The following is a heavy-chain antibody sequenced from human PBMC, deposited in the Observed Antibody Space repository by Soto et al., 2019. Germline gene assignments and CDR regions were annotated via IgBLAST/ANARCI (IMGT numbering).Heavy chain of an antibody. J-gene: IGHJ4*02. CDR3: AAGWGTLGSSTSLAGNY. Sequence: SVKVSCKASGFTFTSSAVQWVRQARGQRLEWIGWIVVGSGNTNYAQKFQERVTITRDMSTSTAYMELSSLRSEDTAVYYWAAGWGTLGSSTSLAGNYWGQGTLVTVSS. CDR2: IVVGSGNT. D-gene: IGHD2-2*01. V-gene: IGHV1-58*01. CDR1: GFTFTSSA.